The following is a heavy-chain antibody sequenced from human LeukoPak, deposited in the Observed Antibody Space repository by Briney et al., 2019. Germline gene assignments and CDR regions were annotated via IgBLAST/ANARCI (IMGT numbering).Heavy chain of an antibody. CDR2: IWYDGSNK. V-gene: IGHV3-33*01. D-gene: IGHD6-19*01. Sequence: PGGSLRLSCAASGFTFSSYGMHWVSQAPGKGLEWVAVIWYDGSNKYYADSVKGRFTISRDNSKNTLYLQMNSLRAEDTAVYYCARSSGIAVAGTIDYWGQGTLVTVSS. J-gene: IGHJ4*02. CDR1: GFTFSSYG. CDR3: ARSSGIAVAGTIDY.